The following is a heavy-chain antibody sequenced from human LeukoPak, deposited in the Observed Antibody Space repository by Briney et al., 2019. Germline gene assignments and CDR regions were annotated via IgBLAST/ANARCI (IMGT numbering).Heavy chain of an antibody. CDR2: IKQDGSEK. D-gene: IGHD7-27*01. J-gene: IGHJ4*02. Sequence: GGSLRLSCAASGFTFSSYWMNWVRQAPGKGLEWVANIKQDGSEKYYVDSVKGRFTISRDNAKSSLFLQMNSLRAEDTAVYYCARGFRGDNFDYWGQGTLVTVSS. CDR1: GFTFSSYW. CDR3: ARGFRGDNFDY. V-gene: IGHV3-7*01.